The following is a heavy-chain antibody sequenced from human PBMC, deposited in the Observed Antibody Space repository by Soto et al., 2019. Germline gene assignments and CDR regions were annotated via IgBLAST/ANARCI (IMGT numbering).Heavy chain of an antibody. J-gene: IGHJ4*02. CDR1: GGTFSSYA. CDR3: AHSGSSEESFDY. D-gene: IGHD6-6*01. V-gene: IGHV1-69*06. CDR2: IIPIFGTA. Sequence: QVQLVQSGAEGKKPGSSLKVSCKASGGTFSSYAISWVRQAPGQGLEWMGGIIPIFGTANYAEKFQGRVTITADKSTSTAYMELSSLRSEDTAVYYCAHSGSSEESFDYWGRGALVPVSS.